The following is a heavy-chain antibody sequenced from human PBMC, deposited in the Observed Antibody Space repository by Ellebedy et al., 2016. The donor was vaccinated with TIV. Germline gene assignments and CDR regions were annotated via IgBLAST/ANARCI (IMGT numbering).Heavy chain of an antibody. J-gene: IGHJ4*02. D-gene: IGHD4-23*01. Sequence: MPSETLSLTCAVFGGSFSGSYWTWIRQPPGKGLEWIGEIDQSGRTKYNPSLRSRVTVSVDTSKSQFSLRLGSVTAADTAVYYCARHVRWLNYFDYWGQGILVTVSS. CDR1: GGSFSGSY. V-gene: IGHV4-34*01. CDR3: ARHVRWLNYFDY. CDR2: IDQSGRT.